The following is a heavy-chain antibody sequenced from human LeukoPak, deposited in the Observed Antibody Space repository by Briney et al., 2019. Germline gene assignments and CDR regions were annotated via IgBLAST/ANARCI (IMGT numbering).Heavy chain of an antibody. CDR1: GGTFSSHA. V-gene: IGHV1-69*04. D-gene: IGHD2-2*01. CDR2: IIPILGIA. J-gene: IGHJ4*02. Sequence: ASVKVSCKASGGTFSSHAISWVRQAPGQGLEWMGRIIPILGIANYAQKFQGRVTITADKSTSTAYMELSSLRSEDTAVYDCASRSAANEDYFDYWGQGTLVTVSS. CDR3: ASRSAANEDYFDY.